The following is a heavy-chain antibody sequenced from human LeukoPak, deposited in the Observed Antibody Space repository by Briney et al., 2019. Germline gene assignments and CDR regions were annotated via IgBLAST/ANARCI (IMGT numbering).Heavy chain of an antibody. Sequence: SETLSLTCAVYGGSFSGYYWSWIRQPPGKGLEWIGEINHSGSTNYNPSLKSRVTISVDTSKNQFSLKLSSVTAADTAVYYCARGRFITAAGTHFDYWGQGTLVTVCS. D-gene: IGHD6-13*01. V-gene: IGHV4-34*01. CDR3: ARGRFITAAGTHFDY. J-gene: IGHJ4*02. CDR2: INHSGST. CDR1: GGSFSGYY.